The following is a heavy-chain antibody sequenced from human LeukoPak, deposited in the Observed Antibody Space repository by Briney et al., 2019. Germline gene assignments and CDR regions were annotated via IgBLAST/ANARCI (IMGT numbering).Heavy chain of an antibody. Sequence: GGSLRLSCAASGFTFSSYSMNWVRQAPGKGLEWVSSISSSSSYIYYADSVKGRFTISRDNAKNSLYLQMNSLRAEDTAVYCCARGILTGAFDIWGQGTMVTVSS. CDR3: ARGILTGAFDI. V-gene: IGHV3-21*01. CDR1: GFTFSSYS. CDR2: ISSSSSYI. J-gene: IGHJ3*02.